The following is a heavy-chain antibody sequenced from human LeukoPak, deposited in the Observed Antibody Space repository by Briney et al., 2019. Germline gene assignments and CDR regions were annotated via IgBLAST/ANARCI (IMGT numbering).Heavy chain of an antibody. CDR1: GYTFTSYA. V-gene: IGHV1-3*01. CDR3: ARGYYDILTGYSTVGPDY. Sequence: ASVKVSCKASGYTFTSYAMRWVRQAPGQRLEWMGWINAGDGNTKYSQKFQGRVTITRDTSASTAYMELSSLRSEDTAVYYCARGYYDILTGYSTVGPDYWGQGTLVTVSS. D-gene: IGHD3-9*01. J-gene: IGHJ4*02. CDR2: INAGDGNT.